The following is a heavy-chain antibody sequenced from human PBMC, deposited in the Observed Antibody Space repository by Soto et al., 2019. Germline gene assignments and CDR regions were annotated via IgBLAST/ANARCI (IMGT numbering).Heavy chain of an antibody. CDR3: ARGYSGYASIHDF. CDR1: GFTFSTYT. Sequence: GGSLRLSCAVSGFTFSTYTMNWVRQAPGKGLEWVSSISSSSSYIYYADSVKGRFTISRDNAKNSLYLQMNSLRAEDTAMYYCARGYSGYASIHDFWGQGALVTVSS. V-gene: IGHV3-21*01. CDR2: ISSSSSYI. J-gene: IGHJ4*02. D-gene: IGHD5-12*01.